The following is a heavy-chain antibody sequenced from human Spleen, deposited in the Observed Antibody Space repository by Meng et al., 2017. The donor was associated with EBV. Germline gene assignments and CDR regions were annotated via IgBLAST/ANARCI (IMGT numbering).Heavy chain of an antibody. D-gene: IGHD5-12*01. J-gene: IGHJ4*02. CDR2: INTNTGNP. V-gene: IGHV7-4-1*02. Sequence: QGQLVQLGSEWKKPGASVKVSCKASGYTFTSHAMNWVRQAPGQWLEWMGWINTNTGNPTYAQGFTGRFVFSLDTSVSTTYLQISSLKADDTAVYYCARSTDSGYDLFDYWGQGTLVTVSS. CDR3: ARSTDSGYDLFDY. CDR1: GYTFTSHA.